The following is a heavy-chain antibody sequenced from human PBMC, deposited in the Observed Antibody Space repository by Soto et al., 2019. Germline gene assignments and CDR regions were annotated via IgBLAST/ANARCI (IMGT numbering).Heavy chain of an antibody. J-gene: IGHJ4*02. Sequence: EVQLVESGGGLVQPGGSLRLSCEASGFTFNDYWMHWVRQVPGKGLVWVSRIKSDGRSTSYADSVKGRFPISRDNAKHTLYLQMNSLSDDDSAVYYCERGGPNNYGPRGSRLADFWGQGTLVTVSS. D-gene: IGHD3-10*01. CDR3: ERGGPNNYGPRGSRLADF. CDR2: IKSDGRST. V-gene: IGHV3-74*01. CDR1: GFTFNDYW.